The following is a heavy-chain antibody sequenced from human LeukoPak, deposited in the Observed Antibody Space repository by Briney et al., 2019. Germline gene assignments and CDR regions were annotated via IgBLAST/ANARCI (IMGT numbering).Heavy chain of an antibody. Sequence: ASVEVSCKASGYTFSSYAMNWVRQATGQGLEWMGWMSPNSGDTGYAQKSQGRVTMTSDSSISTAYMELSSLRSEDTAIYYCVRTPPNWGFDYWGQGTLVTVSS. CDR1: GYTFSSYA. CDR2: MSPNSGDT. J-gene: IGHJ4*02. CDR3: VRTPPNWGFDY. V-gene: IGHV1-8*02. D-gene: IGHD7-27*01.